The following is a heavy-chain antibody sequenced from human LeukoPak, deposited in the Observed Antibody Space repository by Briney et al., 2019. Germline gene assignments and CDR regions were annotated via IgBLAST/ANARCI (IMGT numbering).Heavy chain of an antibody. CDR1: GFTSSDNF. V-gene: IGHV3-11*01. D-gene: IGHD6-25*01. Sequence: GGSLRLSCAASGFTSSDNFMSWIRQAPGKGLEWVSYTSKSDSTTYYADTVKGRFTISRDSAKNSVYLYMNSLRAEDTAVYYCASAVAAPDQDPPFDYWGQGTLVTVSS. J-gene: IGHJ4*02. CDR3: ASAVAAPDQDPPFDY. CDR2: TSKSDSTT.